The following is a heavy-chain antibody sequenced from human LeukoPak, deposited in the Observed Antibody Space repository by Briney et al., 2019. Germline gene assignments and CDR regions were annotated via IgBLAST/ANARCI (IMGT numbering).Heavy chain of an antibody. D-gene: IGHD2-15*01. CDR1: GFTFSSYW. J-gene: IGHJ4*02. CDR3: ASGGPIYYFDY. CDR2: INTDESST. Sequence: QTGGSLRLSCAASGFTFSSYWMHWVRQAPGKGLVWVSRINTDESSTSYADSVKGRFTISRDNAKNTLYLQTNSLRAEDTAVYYCASGGPIYYFDYWGQGTLVTVSS. V-gene: IGHV3-74*01.